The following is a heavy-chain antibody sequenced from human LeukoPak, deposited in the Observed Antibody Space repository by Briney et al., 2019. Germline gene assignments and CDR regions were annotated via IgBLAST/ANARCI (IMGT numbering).Heavy chain of an antibody. CDR1: GYTFTSYA. V-gene: IGHV7-4-1*02. Sequence: ASVKVSCKASGYTFTSYAMNWVRQAPGQGLEWMGWINTNTGNPTYAQGFTGRFVFSLDTSVSTAYLQISSLKAEDTAVYYCARGYVDTAMVLYYYYGMDVWGQGTTVTVSS. CDR3: ARGYVDTAMVLYYYYGMDV. CDR2: INTNTGNP. D-gene: IGHD5-18*01. J-gene: IGHJ6*02.